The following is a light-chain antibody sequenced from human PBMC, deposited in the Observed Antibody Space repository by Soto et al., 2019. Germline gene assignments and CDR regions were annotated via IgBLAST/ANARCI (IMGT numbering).Light chain of an antibody. CDR2: AAS. CDR1: QDISSY. Sequence: DIQMTQSPSSLSASVGDSVTITCRANQDISSYLIWYQHKLGQAPKLLIHAASTLASGVPSRCSGSESGTDFTVTISGLEHEDSATYYCQQSYTTPWTFGQGAKVEIK. CDR3: QQSYTTPWT. J-gene: IGKJ1*01. V-gene: IGKV1-39*01.